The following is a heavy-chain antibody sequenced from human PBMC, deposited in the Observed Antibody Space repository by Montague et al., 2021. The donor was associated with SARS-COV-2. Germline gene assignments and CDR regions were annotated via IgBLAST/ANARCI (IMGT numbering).Heavy chain of an antibody. CDR1: GGSVSRGGYY. Sequence: SETRSLTCTVSGGSVSRGGYYWSWIRQPPGKGLEWIGYIYYSGSTNYNPSLKSRVTISLDTSKNQFSLKLTSVTAADTAVYYYARVSLAAAATRSDYWGQGTLVTVSS. D-gene: IGHD6-13*01. V-gene: IGHV4-61*08. CDR2: IYYSGST. J-gene: IGHJ4*02. CDR3: ARVSLAAAATRSDY.